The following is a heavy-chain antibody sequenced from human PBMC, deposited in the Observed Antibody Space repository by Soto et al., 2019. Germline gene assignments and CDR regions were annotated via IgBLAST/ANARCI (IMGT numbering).Heavy chain of an antibody. Sequence: EASVKVSCKASGGTFSSYAISWVRQAPGQGLEWMGGIIPIFGTANYAQKFQGRVTITADESTSTAYMELSSLRSEDTAVYYCARDQNTPYYYDSSGYPPLGFDPWGQGTLVTVSS. V-gene: IGHV1-69*13. CDR3: ARDQNTPYYYDSSGYPPLGFDP. CDR2: IIPIFGTA. D-gene: IGHD3-22*01. CDR1: GGTFSSYA. J-gene: IGHJ5*02.